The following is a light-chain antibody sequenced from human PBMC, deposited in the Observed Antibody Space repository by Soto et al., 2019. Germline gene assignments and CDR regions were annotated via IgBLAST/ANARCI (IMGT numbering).Light chain of an antibody. CDR1: QSVSSN. Sequence: EIVMTQSPATLSVSPWERATLSCRASQSVSSNLAWYQQQPGQAPRLLIYDASTRSTGIPARFSGSGSGTEFTLTISSLQSEDFAVYYCQQYNNWPPYTFGQGTKLEIK. CDR2: DAS. CDR3: QQYNNWPPYT. J-gene: IGKJ2*01. V-gene: IGKV3-15*01.